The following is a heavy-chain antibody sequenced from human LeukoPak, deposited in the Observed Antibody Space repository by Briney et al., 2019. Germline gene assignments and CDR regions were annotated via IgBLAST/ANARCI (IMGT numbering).Heavy chain of an antibody. CDR1: RYDLPSVG. J-gene: IGHJ4*02. D-gene: IGHD6-19*01. Sequence: ASVKVSFKACRYDLPSVGITWVRPAPGQGLEWMGWISPYNGNTRYVQKLQGRVTMTTDTSTSTAYMELRSLRFDDTAVYYCARVGSGSGWYFDYWGQGTLVTVSA. CDR3: ARVGSGSGWYFDY. V-gene: IGHV1-18*01. CDR2: ISPYNGNT.